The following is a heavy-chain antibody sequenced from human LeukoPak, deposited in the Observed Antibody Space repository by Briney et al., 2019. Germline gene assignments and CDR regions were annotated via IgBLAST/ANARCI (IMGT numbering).Heavy chain of an antibody. CDR2: IYCSGST. V-gene: IGHV4-59*01. CDR3: ARSTMVRGGRGYFDY. D-gene: IGHD3-10*01. J-gene: IGHJ4*02. Sequence: PSETLSLTCTVSGGSISSYYWSWIRQPPGKGLEWIGYIYCSGSTNYNPSLKSRVTISVDTSKNQFSLKLSSVTAADTAVYYCARSTMVRGGRGYFDYWGQGTLVTVPS. CDR1: GGSISSYY.